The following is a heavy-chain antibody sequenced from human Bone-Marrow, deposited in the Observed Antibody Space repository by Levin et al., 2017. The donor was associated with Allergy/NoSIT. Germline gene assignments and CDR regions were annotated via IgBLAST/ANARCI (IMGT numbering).Heavy chain of an antibody. J-gene: IGHJ5*02. Sequence: KISCKASGGSISTFTVSWVRQAPGQGLEWMGRVIPIFETPNYAKKFQGRVTITADKSTNTAYMELNSLTSADTAVYYCARGITEWFGELFNPWGQGTLVTVSS. CDR2: VIPIFETP. CDR1: GGSISTFT. CDR3: ARGITEWFGELFNP. V-gene: IGHV1-69*08. D-gene: IGHD3-10*01.